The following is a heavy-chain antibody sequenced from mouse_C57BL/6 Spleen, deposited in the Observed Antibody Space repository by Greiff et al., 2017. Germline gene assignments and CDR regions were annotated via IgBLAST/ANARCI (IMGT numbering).Heavy chain of an antibody. D-gene: IGHD1-1*01. CDR1: GYTFTSYD. CDR2: IYPRDGST. J-gene: IGHJ3*01. V-gene: IGHV1-85*01. Sequence: LVESGPELVKPGASVKLSCKASGYTFTSYDINWVKQRPGQGLEWIGWIYPRDGSTKYNEKFKGKATLTVDTSSSTAYMELHSLTSEDSAVYFCARSWDYYGSSYIAYWGQGTLVTVSA. CDR3: ARSWDYYGSSYIAY.